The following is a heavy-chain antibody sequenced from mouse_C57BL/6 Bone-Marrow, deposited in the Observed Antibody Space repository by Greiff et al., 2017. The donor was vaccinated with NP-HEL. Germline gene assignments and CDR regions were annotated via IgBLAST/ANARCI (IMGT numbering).Heavy chain of an antibody. CDR1: GYTFTDYY. Sequence: EVKLMESGPVLVKPGASVKMSCKASGYTFTDYYMNWVKQSHGKSLEWIGVINPYNGGTSYNQKFKGKATLTVDKSSSTAYMELNSLTSEDSAVYYCARRTGNWYFDVWGTGTTVTVSS. CDR3: ARRTGNWYFDV. J-gene: IGHJ1*03. D-gene: IGHD1-1*02. V-gene: IGHV1-19*01. CDR2: INPYNGGT.